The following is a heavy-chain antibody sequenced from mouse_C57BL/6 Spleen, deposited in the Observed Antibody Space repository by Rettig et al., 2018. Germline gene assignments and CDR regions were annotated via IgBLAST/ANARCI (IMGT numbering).Heavy chain of an antibody. Sequence: WMSWVRRAPGKGLEWIGEINPDSSTINYAPSLKDKFIISRDNAKNTLYMQMSKVRSEDTALYYCARPIYDGYYSWFAYWGQGTLVTVSA. CDR3: ARPIYDGYYSWFAY. CDR2: INPDSSTI. V-gene: IGHV4-1*01. J-gene: IGHJ3*01. D-gene: IGHD2-3*01. CDR1: W.